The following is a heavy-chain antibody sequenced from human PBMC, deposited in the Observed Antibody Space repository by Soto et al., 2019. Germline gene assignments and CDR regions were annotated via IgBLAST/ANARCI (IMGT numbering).Heavy chain of an antibody. V-gene: IGHV1-69*12. D-gene: IGHD4-17*01. Sequence: QVQLVQSGAEVKKPGSSVKVSCKASGGTFSSYAISLVRQAPGQGLEWMGGIIPIFGTANYAQKFQGRVTVNAGESTVTAYTEPSSLRAEDTAVYYCARAQGSGDLRYLFGYWGQGPLVTVSS. CDR3: ARAQGSGDLRYLFGY. CDR2: IIPIFGTA. CDR1: GGTFSSYA. J-gene: IGHJ4*02.